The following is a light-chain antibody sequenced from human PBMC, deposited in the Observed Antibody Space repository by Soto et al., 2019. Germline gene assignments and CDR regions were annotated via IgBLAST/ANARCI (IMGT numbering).Light chain of an antibody. CDR2: DVS. CDR1: SSDVGGYNY. V-gene: IGLV2-14*01. J-gene: IGLJ1*01. Sequence: QSVLTQPASVSGSPGQSITISCTGTSSDVGGYNYVSWYQQHPGKAPTLMIYDVSNRPSGVSNRFSGSKSGNTASLTISGLQAEDEADYYCSSYTSSSTPLYVFGTGTKLTVL. CDR3: SSYTSSSTPLYV.